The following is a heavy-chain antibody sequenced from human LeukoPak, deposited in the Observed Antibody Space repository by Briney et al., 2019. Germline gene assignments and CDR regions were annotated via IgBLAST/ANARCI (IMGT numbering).Heavy chain of an antibody. Sequence: ASVKVSCKASGYTFTSYDINGVRQATGQGLEWMGWMNPNSGNTGYAQKFQGRVTMTRNTSISTAYMELSSLRSEDTAVYYCARDTSYSSSSLDYYYMDVWGKGTMVTVSS. J-gene: IGHJ6*03. D-gene: IGHD6-6*01. CDR3: ARDTSYSSSSLDYYYMDV. CDR1: GYTFTSYD. V-gene: IGHV1-8*01. CDR2: MNPNSGNT.